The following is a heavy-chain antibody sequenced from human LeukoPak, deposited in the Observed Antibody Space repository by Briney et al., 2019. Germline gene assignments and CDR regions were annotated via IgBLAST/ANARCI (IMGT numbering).Heavy chain of an antibody. J-gene: IGHJ3*02. V-gene: IGHV3-9*01. Sequence: QSGRSLRLSCAASGFTFDDYAMHWVRQAPGKGLEWVSGIRWNNGSIGYADSVKGRFTISIDNAKNSLYLQMNSLRAEDTALYSCAKATIEGAFDIWGQGTMVTVSS. D-gene: IGHD3-9*01. CDR2: IRWNNGSI. CDR3: AKATIEGAFDI. CDR1: GFTFDDYA.